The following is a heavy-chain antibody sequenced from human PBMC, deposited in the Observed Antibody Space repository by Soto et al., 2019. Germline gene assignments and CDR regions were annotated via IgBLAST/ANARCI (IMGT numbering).Heavy chain of an antibody. V-gene: IGHV5-51*01. D-gene: IGHD1-20*01. CDR2: IYPGDSDT. CDR3: ARQGGYNWNQIYYYYGMDV. J-gene: IGHJ6*02. Sequence: GDSLKISCKGSGYSFTSYWIGWVRQMPGKGLEWMGIIYPGDSDTRYSPSFQGQVTISADKSISTAYLQWSSMKASDTAMYYCARQGGYNWNQIYYYYGMDVWGQGTTVTVSS. CDR1: GYSFTSYW.